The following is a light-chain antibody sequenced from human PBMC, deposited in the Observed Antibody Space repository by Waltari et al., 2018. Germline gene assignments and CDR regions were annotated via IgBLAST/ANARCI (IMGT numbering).Light chain of an antibody. J-gene: IGLJ2*01. Sequence: QSALTQPASVSGSPGQSITISCTGTRSAVGAYNYASWYQQHPGKAPKLIIYDVSYRPSGISNRFSGSKSGNTASLTISGLQTEDEADYYCSSYTTTSTRLFGGGTKLTVL. CDR2: DVS. V-gene: IGLV2-14*03. CDR1: RSAVGAYNY. CDR3: SSYTTTSTRL.